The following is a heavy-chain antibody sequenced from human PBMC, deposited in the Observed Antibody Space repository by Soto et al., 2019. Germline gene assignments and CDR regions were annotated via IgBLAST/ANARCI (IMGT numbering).Heavy chain of an antibody. J-gene: IGHJ4*02. D-gene: IGHD3-9*01. CDR1: GFTFSSYG. CDR2: ISYDGSNK. CDR3: AKSEFAGYFDWLSTNFDY. V-gene: IGHV3-30*18. Sequence: GGSLRLSCAASGFTFSSYGMHWVRQAPGKGLEWVAVISYDGSNKYYADSVKGRFTISRDNSKNTLYLQMNSLRAEDTAVYYCAKSEFAGYFDWLSTNFDYWGQGTLVTVSS.